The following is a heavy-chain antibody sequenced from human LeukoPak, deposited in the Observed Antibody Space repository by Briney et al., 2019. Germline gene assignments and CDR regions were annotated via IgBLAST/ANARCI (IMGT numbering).Heavy chain of an antibody. V-gene: IGHV4-61*01. CDR3: ARDHVDTDDAFDI. Sequence: PSETLSLTCTVSGGSVSSGSYYWSWIRQPPGKGPEWIGYIYYSGSTNYNPSLKSRVTISVDTSKNQFSLKLSSVTAADTAVYYCARDHVDTDDAFDIWGQGTMVTVSS. D-gene: IGHD5-18*01. CDR1: GGSVSSGSYY. J-gene: IGHJ3*02. CDR2: IYYSGST.